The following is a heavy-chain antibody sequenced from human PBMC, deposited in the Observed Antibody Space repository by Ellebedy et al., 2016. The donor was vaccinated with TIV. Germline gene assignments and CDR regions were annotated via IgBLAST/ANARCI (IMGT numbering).Heavy chain of an antibody. J-gene: IGHJ3*02. Sequence: SVKVSXXASGGTFSSYAISWVRQAPGQGLEWMGGIIPIFGTANYAQKFQGRVTITADESTSTAYMELSSLRSEDTAVYYCARPSPLAYCGGDCYSSAFDIWGQGTMVTVSS. CDR2: IIPIFGTA. D-gene: IGHD2-21*02. CDR3: ARPSPLAYCGGDCYSSAFDI. CDR1: GGTFSSYA. V-gene: IGHV1-69*13.